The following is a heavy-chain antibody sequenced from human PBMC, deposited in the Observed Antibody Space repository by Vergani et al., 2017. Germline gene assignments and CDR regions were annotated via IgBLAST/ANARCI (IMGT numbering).Heavy chain of an antibody. CDR3: ARHGGSGWSLDY. J-gene: IGHJ4*02. CDR2: IKQDESEK. Sequence: EVQLVESGGGLVQPGGSPRLSCAASGFTFSSYWMSWVRQAPGKGLEWVANIKQDESEKYYVDSVKGRFTISRDNAKHSLYLQMNSLRAEDTAVYYCARHGGSGWSLDYWGQGTLVTVSS. CDR1: GFTFSSYW. V-gene: IGHV3-7*01. D-gene: IGHD6-19*01.